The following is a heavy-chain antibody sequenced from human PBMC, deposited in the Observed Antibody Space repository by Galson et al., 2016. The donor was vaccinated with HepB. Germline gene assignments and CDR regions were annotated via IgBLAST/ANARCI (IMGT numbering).Heavy chain of an antibody. CDR1: GFDFSSYA. V-gene: IGHV3-23*01. D-gene: IGHD3-16*01. Sequence: SLRLSCAASGFDFSSYAMNWVRQAPGKGLEWVANINGAGRNTYYPDSLKGRFTISRDNAKRILFLQLNNLRSDDTAMYYYVKDWGRSPALDSWGQGTLVTVFS. J-gene: IGHJ4*02. CDR2: INGAGRNT. CDR3: VKDWGRSPALDS.